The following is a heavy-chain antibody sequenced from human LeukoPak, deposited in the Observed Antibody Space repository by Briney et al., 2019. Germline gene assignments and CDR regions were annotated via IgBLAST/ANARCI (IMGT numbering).Heavy chain of an antibody. V-gene: IGHV4-38-2*02. CDR2: IYHSGST. D-gene: IGHD1-7*01. J-gene: IGHJ4*02. CDR3: ARAGTTSPLDY. CDR1: TYSISSGFY. Sequence: SETLSLTCTVSTYSISSGFYWGWIRQPPGKGLEWIGSIYHSGSTYYNPSLKSRLTISVDTSKNQFSLSLSSVTAADTAVYYCARAGTTSPLDYWGQGTLVTVSS.